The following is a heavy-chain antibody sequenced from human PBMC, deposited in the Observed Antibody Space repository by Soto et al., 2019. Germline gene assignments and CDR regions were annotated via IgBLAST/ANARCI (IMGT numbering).Heavy chain of an antibody. CDR3: AKSNQIFGVLIDYFYYGMDV. V-gene: IGHV3-23*01. CDR1: GFTFSGYA. J-gene: IGHJ6*02. D-gene: IGHD3-3*01. CDR2: ISGSGDTT. Sequence: GGSLRLSCVASGFTFSGYAMSWVRQAPGKGLEWVSTISGSGDTTHYADSVKGRFAISRDNSRNTVFLQMNSLGAEDTAIYYCAKSNQIFGVLIDYFYYGMDVWGHGTTVTVSS.